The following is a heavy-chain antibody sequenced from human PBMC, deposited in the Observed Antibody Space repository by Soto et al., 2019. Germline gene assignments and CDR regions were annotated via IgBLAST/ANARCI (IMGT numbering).Heavy chain of an antibody. D-gene: IGHD1-1*01. CDR2: IYATGTT. J-gene: IGHJ5*02. CDR1: GASICGFY. Sequence: SETLSLTCTVSGASICGFYWSWIRKSAGKGLEWIGRIYATGTTDYNPSLKSRVMMSVDTSKKQFSLKLRSVTAADTAVYYCVRDGTKTLREWFDPWGQGISVTSPQ. V-gene: IGHV4-4*07. CDR3: VRDGTKTLREWFDP.